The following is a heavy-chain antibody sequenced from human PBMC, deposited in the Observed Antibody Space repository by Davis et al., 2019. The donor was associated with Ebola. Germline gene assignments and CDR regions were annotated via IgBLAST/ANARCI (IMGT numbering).Heavy chain of an antibody. CDR1: GYTFTSYY. Sequence: ASVHVSCKASGYTFTSYYMHWVRPAPGQGLEWMGIINPSGGSTSYAQKFQGRVTMTRDTSTSTVYMELSSLRSEDTAVYYCARELIVIMAAAGTGAGDYYYYGMDVWGQGTTVTVSS. V-gene: IGHV1-46*03. J-gene: IGHJ6*02. D-gene: IGHD6-13*01. CDR2: INPSGGST. CDR3: ARELIVIMAAAGTGAGDYYYYGMDV.